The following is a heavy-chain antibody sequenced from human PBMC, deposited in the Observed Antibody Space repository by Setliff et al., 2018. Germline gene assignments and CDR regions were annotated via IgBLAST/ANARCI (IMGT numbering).Heavy chain of an antibody. CDR3: ARVRNYYGSGSYLSAFDY. J-gene: IGHJ4*02. CDR1: GCVFINFY. Sequence: ASVKVSCKASGCVFINFYMYWVRQAPGQGLEWMGIINSSGGSASYAPQFQGRITMTRDTSTSTVYMELSSLKSDDTAVYYCARVRNYYGSGSYLSAFDYWGQGALVTVSS. D-gene: IGHD3-10*01. CDR2: INSSGGSA. V-gene: IGHV1-46*01.